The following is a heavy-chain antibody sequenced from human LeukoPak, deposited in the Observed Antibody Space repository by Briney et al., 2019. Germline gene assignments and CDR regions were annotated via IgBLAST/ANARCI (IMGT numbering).Heavy chain of an antibody. CDR3: ARMTASGGSCYSCYFDY. V-gene: IGHV3-53*01. D-gene: IGHD2-15*01. J-gene: IGHJ4*01. CDR2: IYSGGST. Sequence: PGGSLRLSCAASGFTVSSNYMSWVRQAPGKGLEWVSVIYSGGSTYYADSVKGRFTISRDNSKNTLYLQMKSLRAEDTAVYYCARMTASGGSCYSCYFDYWGHGTLVTVSS. CDR1: GFTVSSNY.